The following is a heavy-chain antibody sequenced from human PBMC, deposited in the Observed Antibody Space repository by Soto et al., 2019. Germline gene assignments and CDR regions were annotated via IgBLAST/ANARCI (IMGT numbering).Heavy chain of an antibody. D-gene: IGHD3-10*01. CDR1: GFTFSSYA. V-gene: IGHV3-23*01. CDR3: AKGCLEGSGSYSICFEY. Sequence: EVQLLESGGGLVQPGGSLRLSCAASGFTFSSYAMSWVRQAPGKGLEWVSAISGSGGSTYYADSVKGRFTISRDNSKNTLYLQIHSLRADDKAVYYCAKGCLEGSGSYSICFEYWGQGTLVTACS. CDR2: ISGSGGST. J-gene: IGHJ4*02.